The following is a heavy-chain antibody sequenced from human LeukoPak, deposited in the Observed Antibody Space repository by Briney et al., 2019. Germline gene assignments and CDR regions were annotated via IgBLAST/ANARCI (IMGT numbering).Heavy chain of an antibody. CDR2: IYYSGST. CDR1: GGSISSGGYY. J-gene: IGHJ4*02. V-gene: IGHV4-31*03. Sequence: PSETLSLTCTVSGGSISSGGYYWSWIRQHPGKGLEWIGYIYYSGSTYYNPSLKSRVTISVDTSKNQFSLKLSSVTAADTAVYYCARVKRRIVATTFDYWGQGTLVTVSS. D-gene: IGHD5-12*01. CDR3: ARVKRRIVATTFDY.